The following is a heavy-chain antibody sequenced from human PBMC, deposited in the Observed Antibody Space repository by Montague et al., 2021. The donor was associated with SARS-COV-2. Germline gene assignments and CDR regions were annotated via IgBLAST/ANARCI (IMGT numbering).Heavy chain of an antibody. CDR1: GFTFTSYW. CDR2: LKENGSEK. Sequence: SLRLSCAASGFTFTSYWMAWVRQAPGKGLEWVASLKENGSEKYILDSVKGRFTTSRDNAKDSLYLQMNSLRAEDTAVYYCARGPRVVAATLWFDPWGQGTQVTVSS. J-gene: IGHJ5*02. V-gene: IGHV3-7*04. D-gene: IGHD2-15*01. CDR3: ARGPRVVAATLWFDP.